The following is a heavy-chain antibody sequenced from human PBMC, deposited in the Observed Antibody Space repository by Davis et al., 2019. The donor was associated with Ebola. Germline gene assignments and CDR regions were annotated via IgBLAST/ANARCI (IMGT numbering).Heavy chain of an antibody. CDR1: GFTFSSYA. J-gene: IGHJ4*02. V-gene: IGHV3-23*01. D-gene: IGHD6-13*01. CDR3: AKGQQLHFDY. Sequence: GESLKISCAASGFTFSSYAMSWVRQAPGKGLEWVSAISGSGGSTYYADSVKGRFTISRDNSKTTLYLQMNSLRAEDTAVYYCAKGQQLHFDYWGQGTLVTVSS. CDR2: ISGSGGST.